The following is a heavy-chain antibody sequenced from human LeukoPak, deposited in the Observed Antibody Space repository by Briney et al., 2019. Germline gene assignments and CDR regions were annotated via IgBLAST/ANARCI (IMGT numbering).Heavy chain of an antibody. CDR3: ARVDNGSGSYYPFDY. J-gene: IGHJ4*02. CDR1: GGSISSYY. CDR2: IYYSGST. Sequence: SSETLSLTCTVSGGSISSYYWSWIRQPPGKGLEWIGYIYYSGSTNYNPSLKSRVTISVDTSKNQFSLKLSSVTAADTAVYYCARVDNGSGSYYPFDYWGQGTLVTVSS. V-gene: IGHV4-59*01. D-gene: IGHD3-10*01.